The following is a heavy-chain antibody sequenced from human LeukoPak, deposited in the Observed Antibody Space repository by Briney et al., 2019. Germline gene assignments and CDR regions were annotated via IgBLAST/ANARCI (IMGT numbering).Heavy chain of an antibody. Sequence: SETLSLTCTVSGVSISGYYWSWIRQPPGKGLEWIGEINHSGSTNYNPSLKSRVTISVDTSKNQFSLKLSSVTAADTAVYYCARGVANVPQQLVRRYYFDYWGQGTLVTVSS. V-gene: IGHV4-34*01. D-gene: IGHD6-13*01. CDR1: GVSISGYY. CDR2: INHSGST. CDR3: ARGVANVPQQLVRRYYFDY. J-gene: IGHJ4*02.